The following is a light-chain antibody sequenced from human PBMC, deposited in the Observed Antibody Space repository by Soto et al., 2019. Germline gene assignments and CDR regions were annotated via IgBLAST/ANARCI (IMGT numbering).Light chain of an antibody. J-gene: IGLJ2*01. V-gene: IGLV1-40*01. Sequence: QSVLTQPPSVSGAPGQRVTISCTGSSSNIGAGYDVHWYQQLPGTAPKLLSYGNTNRPSGVPDRFSGSKSGTSASLAITGLQAEDEADYYCQSYDSSLIGVVFGGGTQLTVL. CDR2: GNT. CDR1: SSNIGAGYD. CDR3: QSYDSSLIGVV.